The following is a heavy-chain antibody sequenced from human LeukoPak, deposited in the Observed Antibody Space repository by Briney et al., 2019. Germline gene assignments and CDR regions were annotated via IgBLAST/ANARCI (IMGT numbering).Heavy chain of an antibody. J-gene: IGHJ5*02. CDR2: IYPGDSDT. CDR3: ARGQTRLHNWFDP. Sequence: GESLKISCKGSGYSFTSYWISWVRQMPGKGLEWMGIIYPGDSDTRYSPSFQGQVTISADKSISTAYLQWSSLKASDTAMYYCARGQTRLHNWFDPWGQGTLVTVSS. V-gene: IGHV5-51*01. CDR1: GYSFTSYW. D-gene: IGHD4-11*01.